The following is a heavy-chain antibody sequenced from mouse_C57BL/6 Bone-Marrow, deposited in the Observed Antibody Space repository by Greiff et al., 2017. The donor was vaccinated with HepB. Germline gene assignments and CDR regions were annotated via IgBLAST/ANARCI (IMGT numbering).Heavy chain of an antibody. V-gene: IGHV1-69*01. Sequence: QVQLQQSGAELVMPGASVKLSCKASGYTFTSYWMHWVKQRPGQGLEWIGEIDPSDSYTNYNQKFKGKSTLTVDKSSSTAYMQLSSLTSEDSAVYYCARQDYEGAMDYWGQGTSVTVSS. CDR1: GYTFTSYW. CDR2: IDPSDSYT. D-gene: IGHD2-4*01. CDR3: ARQDYEGAMDY. J-gene: IGHJ4*01.